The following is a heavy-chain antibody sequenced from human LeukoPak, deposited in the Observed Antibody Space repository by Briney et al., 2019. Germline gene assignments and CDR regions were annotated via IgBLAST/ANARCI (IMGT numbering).Heavy chain of an antibody. CDR2: ISGSGGST. CDR3: AKDLRAVAGTYNDY. V-gene: IGHV3-23*01. D-gene: IGHD6-19*01. J-gene: IGHJ4*02. Sequence: GGSLRPSCAASGFTFSSYAMSWVRQAPGKGLEWVSAISGSGGSTYYADSVKGRFTISRDNSKNTLYLQMNSLRAEDTAVYYCAKDLRAVAGTYNDYWGQGTLVTVSS. CDR1: GFTFSSYA.